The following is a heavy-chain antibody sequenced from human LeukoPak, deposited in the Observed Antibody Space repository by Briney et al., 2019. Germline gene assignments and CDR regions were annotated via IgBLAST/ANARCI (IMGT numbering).Heavy chain of an antibody. Sequence: GGSLRLSCAASGFXFSTYSINWVRQPPGKGLDWVSSISSSTSSIYYADSVKGRFTISRDNAKNSLYLQMNGLRAEDTAVYYCASLTEGLGSGSNYLRDYWGQGTLVTVSS. V-gene: IGHV3-21*01. D-gene: IGHD3-10*01. CDR1: GFXFSTYS. CDR2: ISSSTSSI. J-gene: IGHJ4*02. CDR3: ASLTEGLGSGSNYLRDY.